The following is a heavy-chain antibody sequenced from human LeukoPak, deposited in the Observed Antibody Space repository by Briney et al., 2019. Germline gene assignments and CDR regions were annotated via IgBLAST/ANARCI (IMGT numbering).Heavy chain of an antibody. Sequence: PSETLSLTCAVSGGSFSDYYWSWIRQPPGKGLEWIGEINHSGSTNCSPSLKSRVTISVDTSKNQFSLQLSSVTAADTAVYYCARGGISGYDYGGTGFDYWGQGTLVTVSS. CDR3: ARGGISGYDYGGTGFDY. D-gene: IGHD5-12*01. CDR2: INHSGST. CDR1: GGSFSDYY. J-gene: IGHJ4*02. V-gene: IGHV4-34*01.